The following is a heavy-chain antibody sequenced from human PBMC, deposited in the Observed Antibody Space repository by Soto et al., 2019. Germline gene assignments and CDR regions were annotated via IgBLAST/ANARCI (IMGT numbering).Heavy chain of an antibody. CDR3: ARDYSSSSDSFGY. CDR2: INPNSGGT. D-gene: IGHD6-6*01. Sequence: GASVKVSCKASGYTFTGDYMHWVRQAPGQGLEWMGWINPNSGGTNYAQKFQGRVTMTRDTSISTAYMELSRLRSDDTAVYYCARDYSSSSDSFGYWGQGTLVTVSS. J-gene: IGHJ4*02. V-gene: IGHV1-2*02. CDR1: GYTFTGDY.